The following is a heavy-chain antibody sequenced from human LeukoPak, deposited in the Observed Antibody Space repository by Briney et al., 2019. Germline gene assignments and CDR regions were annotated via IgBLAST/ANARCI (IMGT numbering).Heavy chain of an antibody. J-gene: IGHJ4*02. CDR3: ATGGKNIAAAGTGY. CDR1: GFTFSSYS. V-gene: IGHV3-21*01. Sequence: PGGSLRLSCAASGFTFSSYSMNWVRQAPGKELEWVSSISSSSSYIYYADSVKGRFTISRDNAQNSLYLQMNSLRAEDTAVYYCATGGKNIAAAGTGYWGQGTLVTVSS. D-gene: IGHD6-13*01. CDR2: ISSSSSYI.